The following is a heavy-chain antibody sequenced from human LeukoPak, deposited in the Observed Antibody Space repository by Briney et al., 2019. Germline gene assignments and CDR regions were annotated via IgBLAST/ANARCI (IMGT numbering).Heavy chain of an antibody. CDR3: ARGIKKLGLGRFHYYYYMDV. V-gene: IGHV4-34*01. D-gene: IGHD7-27*01. J-gene: IGHJ6*03. Sequence: SETLSLTCAVYGGSFSGYYWSWIRQPPGKGLEWIGEINHSGSTNSNPSLKSRVTISVDTSKNQFSLKLSSVTAADTAVYYCARGIKKLGLGRFHYYYYMDVWGKGTTVTVSS. CDR2: INHSGST. CDR1: GGSFSGYY.